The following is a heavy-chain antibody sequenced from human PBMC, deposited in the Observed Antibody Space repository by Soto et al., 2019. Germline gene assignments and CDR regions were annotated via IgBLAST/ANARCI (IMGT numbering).Heavy chain of an antibody. J-gene: IGHJ4*02. CDR2: IFPLDSDT. CDR3: ARVRESTAAFDY. Sequence: GESLKISCKGSGYSFTRYWIGWVRQMPGKGFEWMGIIFPLDSDTRYSPSFQGQVTISADKSISTAYLQWSSLKASDTAMYYCARVRESTAAFDYWGQGTLVTVSS. V-gene: IGHV5-51*01. CDR1: GYSFTRYW. D-gene: IGHD2-8*02.